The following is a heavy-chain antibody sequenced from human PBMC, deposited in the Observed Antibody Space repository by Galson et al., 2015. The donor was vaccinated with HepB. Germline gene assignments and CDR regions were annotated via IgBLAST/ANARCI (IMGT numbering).Heavy chain of an antibody. CDR1: GFTFRTYS. D-gene: IGHD2-2*01. V-gene: IGHV3-21*01. J-gene: IGHJ6*02. CDR2: ISSGSNYI. CDR3: ARDLPLCSSLNCYDYYYYYGMDV. Sequence: SLRLSCATSGFTFRTYSMNWVRQAPGKGLEWVSSISSGSNYIYYADSVKGRFTISRDNAQNSLYLQMHSLRAEDTAVYYCARDLPLCSSLNCYDYYYYYGMDVWGQGTTVTVSS.